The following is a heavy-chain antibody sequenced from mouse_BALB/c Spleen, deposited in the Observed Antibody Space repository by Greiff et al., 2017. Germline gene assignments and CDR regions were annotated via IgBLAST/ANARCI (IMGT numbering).Heavy chain of an antibody. CDR3: ARYYYGSDFDY. D-gene: IGHD1-1*01. CDR1: GYTFTSYT. V-gene: IGHV1-4*02. CDR2: INPSSGYT. Sequence: VQLQQSAAELARPGASVKMSCKASGYTFTSYTMHWVKQRPGQGLEWIGYINPSSGYTEYNQKFKDKTTLTADKSSSTAYMQLSSLTSEDSAVYYCARYYYGSDFDYWGQGTTLTVSS. J-gene: IGHJ2*01.